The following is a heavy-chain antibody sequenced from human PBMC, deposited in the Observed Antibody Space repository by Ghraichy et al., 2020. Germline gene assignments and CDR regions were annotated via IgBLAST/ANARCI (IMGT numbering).Heavy chain of an antibody. Sequence: SQTLSLTCTVSGGSVSSGSSYWSWIRQPPGKGLEWIGNVYYSGSTNYNPSLKSRVTMSVVTSENQFSLKLSSVTAADTAGYYCARDYYDSSGYYAWFDLWGQGTLVTVSS. CDR2: VYYSGST. CDR1: GGSVSSGSSY. D-gene: IGHD3-22*01. V-gene: IGHV4-61*01. CDR3: ARDYYDSSGYYAWFDL. J-gene: IGHJ5*02.